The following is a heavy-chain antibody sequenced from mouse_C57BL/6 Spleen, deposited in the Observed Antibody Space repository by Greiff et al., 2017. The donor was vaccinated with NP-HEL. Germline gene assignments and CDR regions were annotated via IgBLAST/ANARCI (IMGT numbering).Heavy chain of an antibody. CDR3: ARGVLGYFDY. J-gene: IGHJ2*01. V-gene: IGHV5-17*01. CDR2: ISSGSSTL. CDR1: GFTFSDYG. D-gene: IGHD1-1*01. Sequence: DVMLVESGGGLVKPGGSLKLSCAASGFTFSDYGMHWVRQAPEKGLEWVAYISSGSSTLYYADTVKGRFTISRDNAKNTLFLQITSLRSEDTAMYYCARGVLGYFDYWGQGTTLTVSS.